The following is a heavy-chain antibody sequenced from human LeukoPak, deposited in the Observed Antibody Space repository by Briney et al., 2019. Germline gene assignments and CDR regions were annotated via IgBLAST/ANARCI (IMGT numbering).Heavy chain of an antibody. CDR1: GGSFSGYY. D-gene: IGHD6-13*01. V-gene: IGHV4-34*01. CDR2: INHSGST. J-gene: IGHJ4*02. Sequence: SETLSLTCAVYGGSFSGYYWSWIRQPPGKGLEWIGEINHSGSTNYNPSLKSRVTISVDTSKNQFSLKLSSVTAADTAVYYCARGPHSSSWYYFDYWGQGTLATVSS. CDR3: ARGPHSSSWYYFDY.